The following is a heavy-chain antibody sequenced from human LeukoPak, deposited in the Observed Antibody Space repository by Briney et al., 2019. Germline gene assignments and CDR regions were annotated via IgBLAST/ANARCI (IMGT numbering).Heavy chain of an antibody. J-gene: IGHJ4*02. CDR2: IYSGGST. Sequence: PGGSLRLSCAASGFTVSSNYMSWVRQAPGKGLEWVSVIYSGGSTYYADSVKGRFTISRDNSKNTLYLQMNSLGAEDTAVYYCARAYSGSYWGYYFDYWGQGTLVTVSS. CDR1: GFTVSSNY. CDR3: ARAYSGSYWGYYFDY. V-gene: IGHV3-53*01. D-gene: IGHD1-26*01.